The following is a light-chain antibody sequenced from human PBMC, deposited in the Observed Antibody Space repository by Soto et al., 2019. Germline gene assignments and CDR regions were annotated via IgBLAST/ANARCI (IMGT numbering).Light chain of an antibody. CDR2: GAS. Sequence: EIVLTQSPGTLSLSPGERATLSCRASQSVSSSYLAWYQQKPGQAPRLLIYGASSRATGIPDRFSGSGSGTDFTLTISRLEPEDFEVYYCQQYSSSLYTFGEGTKLEIK. J-gene: IGKJ2*01. CDR1: QSVSSSY. CDR3: QQYSSSLYT. V-gene: IGKV3-20*01.